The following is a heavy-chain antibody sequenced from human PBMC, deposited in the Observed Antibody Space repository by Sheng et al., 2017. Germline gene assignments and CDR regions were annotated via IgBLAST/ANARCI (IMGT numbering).Heavy chain of an antibody. D-gene: IGHD3-10*01. CDR2: IIPILGIA. V-gene: IGHV1-69*04. J-gene: IGHJ4*02. CDR3: ARERYYGSGSYEGFDY. CDR1: GGTFSSYA. Sequence: QVQLVQSGAEVKKPGSSVKVSCKASGGTFSSYAISWVRQAPGQGLEWMGGIIPILGIANYAQKFQGRVTITADKSTSTAYMELSSLRSEDTAVYYCARERYYGSGSYEGFDYWGQGTLVTVSS.